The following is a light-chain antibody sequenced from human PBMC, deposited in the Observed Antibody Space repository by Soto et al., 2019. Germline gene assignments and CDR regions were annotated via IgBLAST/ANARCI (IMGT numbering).Light chain of an antibody. V-gene: IGKV3-15*01. CDR2: GAS. J-gene: IGKJ1*01. Sequence: VMTQSPATLAVSPGERATLSCRASQNLRSSLAWYQQKPGQVPRLLIYGASTRATGIPARFSGSGSGTEFTLTISSLQSEDFAVYFCEQYNIWPKTFGQGAKVDSK. CDR1: QNLRSS. CDR3: EQYNIWPKT.